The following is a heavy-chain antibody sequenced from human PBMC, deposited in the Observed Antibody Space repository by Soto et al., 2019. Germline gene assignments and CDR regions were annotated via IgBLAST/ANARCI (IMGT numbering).Heavy chain of an antibody. J-gene: IGHJ6*02. D-gene: IGHD3-10*01. CDR2: IKSKTDGGTT. CDR1: GFTFSNAW. V-gene: IGHV3-15*07. Sequence: GGSLRLSCAASGFTFSNAWMNWVRQAPGKGLEWVGRIKSKTDGGTTDYAAPVKGRFTISSDDSKNTLYLQMNSLKTEDTAVYYCTTPYGSATFGYYYYGMDVWGQGTTVTVSS. CDR3: TTPYGSATFGYYYYGMDV.